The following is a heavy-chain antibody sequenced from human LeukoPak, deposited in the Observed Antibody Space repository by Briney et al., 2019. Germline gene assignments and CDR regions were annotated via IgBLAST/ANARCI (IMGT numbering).Heavy chain of an antibody. J-gene: IGHJ4*02. D-gene: IGHD6-25*01. Sequence: PGGSLRLFCTASGFTFSDYDMNWVRLAPGKGLEWVSSISGRSSHMYYTDSAKGRFAISRDNAKNSLYLQMNSLRAEDTAVYYCARAFPPLRTSAAGDVWGQGTLVTVSS. CDR2: ISGRSSHM. V-gene: IGHV3-21*06. CDR1: GFTFSDYD. CDR3: ARAFPPLRTSAAGDV.